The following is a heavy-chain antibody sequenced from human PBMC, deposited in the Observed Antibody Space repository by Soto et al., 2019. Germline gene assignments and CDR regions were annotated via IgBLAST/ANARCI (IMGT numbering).Heavy chain of an antibody. CDR3: ARGRYFDWGRTSYYGMDV. D-gene: IGHD3-9*01. V-gene: IGHV3-33*01. Sequence: PGGSLRLSCAASGFTFSSYGMHWVRQAPGKGLEWVAVIWYDGSNKYYADSVKGRFTISRDNSKNTLYLQMNSLRAEDTAVYYCARGRYFDWGRTSYYGMDVWGQGTTVTVSS. CDR1: GFTFSSYG. J-gene: IGHJ6*02. CDR2: IWYDGSNK.